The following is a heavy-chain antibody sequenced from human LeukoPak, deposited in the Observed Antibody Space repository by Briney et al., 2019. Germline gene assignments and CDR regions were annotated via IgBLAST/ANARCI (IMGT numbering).Heavy chain of an antibody. CDR2: IKQDGTEK. Sequence: GGSLRLSCAASGFNLKSYWMSWVRQAPGKGLEWVANIKQDGTEKNYVDCVKGRFITSRDNTKKSLYLQMNGLRAEDTAVYYCARDRQGDYMDVWGKGTTVAVSS. CDR3: ARDRQGDYMDV. J-gene: IGHJ6*03. V-gene: IGHV3-7*01. D-gene: IGHD6-6*01. CDR1: GFNLKSYW.